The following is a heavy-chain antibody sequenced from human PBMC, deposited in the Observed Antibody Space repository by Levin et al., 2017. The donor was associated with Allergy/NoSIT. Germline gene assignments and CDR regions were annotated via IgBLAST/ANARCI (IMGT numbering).Heavy chain of an antibody. CDR1: GFTFSNAW. D-gene: IGHD6-19*01. CDR2: IKSKTDGGTT. Sequence: GESLKISCAASGFTFSNAWMSWVRQAPGKGLEWVGRIKSKTDGGTTDYAAPVKGRFTISRDDSKNTLYLQMNSLKTEDTAVYYCTTEYSSGWYDLYYYYYGMDVWGQGTTVTVSS. V-gene: IGHV3-15*01. CDR3: TTEYSSGWYDLYYYYYGMDV. J-gene: IGHJ6*02.